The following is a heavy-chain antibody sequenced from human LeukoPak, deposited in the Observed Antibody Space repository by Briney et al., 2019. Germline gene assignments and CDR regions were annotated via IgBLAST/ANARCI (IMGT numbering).Heavy chain of an antibody. CDR3: ARDQDHYFDY. J-gene: IGHJ4*02. CDR2: IWYDGSNK. Sequence: GGSLRLSCAASGFTFSTYGIHWVRQAPGKGLEWVAVIWYDGSNKYYADSVKGRFTIPRDNSKNTLYLQMNSLRAEDTAVYYCARDQDHYFDYWGQGTLVTVSS. CDR1: GFTFSTYG. V-gene: IGHV3-33*01.